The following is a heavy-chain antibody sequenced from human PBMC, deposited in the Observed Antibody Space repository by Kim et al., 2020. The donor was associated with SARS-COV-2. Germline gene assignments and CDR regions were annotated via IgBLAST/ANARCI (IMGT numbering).Heavy chain of an antibody. J-gene: IGHJ5*02. CDR1: GGTFSSYA. Sequence: SVKVSCKASGGTFSSYAISWVRQAPGQGLEWMGGIIPIFGTANYAQKFQGRVTITADESTSTAYMELSSLRSEDTAVYYCARDPLVVPAAMGPWFDPWGQGTLVTVSS. D-gene: IGHD2-2*01. CDR2: IIPIFGTA. V-gene: IGHV1-69*13. CDR3: ARDPLVVPAAMGPWFDP.